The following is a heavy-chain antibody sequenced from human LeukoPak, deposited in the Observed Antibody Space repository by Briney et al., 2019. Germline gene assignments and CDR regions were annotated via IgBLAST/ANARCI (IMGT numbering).Heavy chain of an antibody. CDR2: INPNSGGT. Sequence: ASVKVSCKVSGYTLTAYYLHWVRQAPGQGLEWMGRINPNSGGTTYAQKFQGRVTMTRDTSIGTAYMELSSLRSDDTALYYCARPYYESSGLYVDAFDIWGQGTMVTVSS. CDR3: ARPYYESSGLYVDAFDI. J-gene: IGHJ3*02. D-gene: IGHD3-22*01. V-gene: IGHV1-2*06. CDR1: GYTLTAYY.